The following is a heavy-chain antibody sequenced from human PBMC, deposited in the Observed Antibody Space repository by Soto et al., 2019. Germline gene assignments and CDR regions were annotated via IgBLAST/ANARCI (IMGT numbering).Heavy chain of an antibody. Sequence: GGSLRLSCAVSGFTVSSTYMNWVRQATGKGLEWVSVIHSGGNTFYADSVKGRFTTSRDNSKNTVYLQMSSLRGEDTAVYFCARALVTTPPRTFDYWGQGTLVTAPQ. D-gene: IGHD2-21*02. V-gene: IGHV3-66*01. J-gene: IGHJ4*02. CDR2: IHSGGNT. CDR3: ARALVTTPPRTFDY. CDR1: GFTVSSTY.